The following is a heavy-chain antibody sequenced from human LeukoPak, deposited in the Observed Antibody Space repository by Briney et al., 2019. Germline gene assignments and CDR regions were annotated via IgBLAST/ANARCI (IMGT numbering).Heavy chain of an antibody. CDR1: GGSISSYY. CDR2: IYYSGST. Sequence: PSETLSLTCTVSGGSISSYYWSWIRQPPGKGLEWIGYIYYSGSTNCNPSLKSRVTISVDTSKNQFSLKLSSVTAADTAVYYCARTLYCSSTSCYAFWFDPWGQGTLVTVSS. V-gene: IGHV4-59*08. J-gene: IGHJ5*02. CDR3: ARTLYCSSTSCYAFWFDP. D-gene: IGHD2-2*01.